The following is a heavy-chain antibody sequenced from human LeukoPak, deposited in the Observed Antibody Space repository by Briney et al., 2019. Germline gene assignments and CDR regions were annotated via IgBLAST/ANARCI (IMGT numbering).Heavy chain of an antibody. CDR2: ISAYNGNT. V-gene: IGHV1-18*01. D-gene: IGHD3-9*01. CDR3: ARGLRVRRYNDILTGTRGGVSNWFDP. J-gene: IGHJ5*02. CDR1: GYTFTSYG. Sequence: ASVKVSCKASGYTFTSYGISWVRQAPGQGLEWMGWISAYNGNTNYAQKFQGRVTMTTDTSTSTAYMELRSLRSDDTAVYYCARGLRVRRYNDILTGTRGGVSNWFDPWGQGTLVTVSS.